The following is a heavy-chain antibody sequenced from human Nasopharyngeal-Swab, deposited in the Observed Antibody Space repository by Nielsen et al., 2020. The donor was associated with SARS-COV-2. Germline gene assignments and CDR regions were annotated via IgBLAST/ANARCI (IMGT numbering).Heavy chain of an antibody. V-gene: IGHV5-51*01. J-gene: IGHJ4*02. CDR2: IYPGDSDT. CDR3: ASGRRAGATVLDY. CDR1: GYSFTSYW. D-gene: IGHD1-26*01. Sequence: GESLKISCKGSGYSFTSYWIGWVRQMPGKDLEWTGIIYPGDSDTRYSPSFQGQVTISADKSISTAYLQWSSLKASDTAMYYCASGRRAGATVLDYWGQGTLVTVSS.